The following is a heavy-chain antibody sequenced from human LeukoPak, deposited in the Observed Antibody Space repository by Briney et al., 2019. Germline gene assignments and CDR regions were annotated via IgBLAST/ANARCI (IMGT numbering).Heavy chain of an antibody. V-gene: IGHV1-2*02. CDR1: GYTFTGCY. D-gene: IGHD3-22*01. Sequence: GASVKVSCKASGYTFTGCYMHWVRQAPGQGLEWMGWINPNSGGTNYAQKFQGRVTMTRDTSISTAYMELSRLRSDDTAVYYCATAPRFYYDSSGYYTPWGQGTLVTVSS. CDR3: ATAPRFYYDSSGYYTP. CDR2: INPNSGGT. J-gene: IGHJ5*02.